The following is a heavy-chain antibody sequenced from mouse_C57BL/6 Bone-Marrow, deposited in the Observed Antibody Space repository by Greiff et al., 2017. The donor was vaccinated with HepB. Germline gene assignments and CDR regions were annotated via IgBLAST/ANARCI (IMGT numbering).Heavy chain of an antibody. J-gene: IGHJ3*01. CDR3: ATFYYYGRRSFAY. Sequence: QVQLQQPGAELVKPGASVKLSCKASGYTFTSYWMHWVKQRPGQGLEWIGMIHPNSGSTNYNEKFKSKATLTVDKSSSTAYMQLSSLTSEDSAVYYCATFYYYGRRSFAYWGQGTLVTVSA. V-gene: IGHV1-64*01. CDR2: IHPNSGST. D-gene: IGHD1-1*01. CDR1: GYTFTSYW.